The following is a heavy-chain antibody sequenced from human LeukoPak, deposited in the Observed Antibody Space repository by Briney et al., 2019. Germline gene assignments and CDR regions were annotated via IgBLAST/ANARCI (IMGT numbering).Heavy chain of an antibody. Sequence: PGGSLRLSCAASEFTVSSNYMSWVRQAPGKGLEWVSIIYSGGYTDYADSVKGRFTISRDNSKNTLYLQMNSLRAKDTAVYYCAKGDTTWELPHDYWGQGTLVTVSS. V-gene: IGHV3-53*01. CDR1: EFTVSSNY. J-gene: IGHJ4*02. CDR2: IYSGGYT. D-gene: IGHD1-26*01. CDR3: AKGDTTWELPHDY.